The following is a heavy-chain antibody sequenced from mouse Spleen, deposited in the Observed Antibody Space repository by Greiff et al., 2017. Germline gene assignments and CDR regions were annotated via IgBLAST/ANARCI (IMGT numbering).Heavy chain of an antibody. Sequence: EVMLVESEGGLVQPGSSMKLSCTASGFTFSDYYMAWVRQVPEKGLEWVANINYDGSSTYYLDSLKSRFIISRDNAKNILYLQMSSLKSEDTATYYCARDGGTGTIYFDYWGQGTTLTVSS. CDR3: ARDGGTGTIYFDY. J-gene: IGHJ2*01. CDR2: INYDGSST. D-gene: IGHD4-1*01. V-gene: IGHV5-16*01. CDR1: GFTFSDYY.